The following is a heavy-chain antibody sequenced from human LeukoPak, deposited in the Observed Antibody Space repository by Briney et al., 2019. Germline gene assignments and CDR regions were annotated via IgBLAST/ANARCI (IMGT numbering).Heavy chain of an antibody. Sequence: GGSLRLSCAASGFTFSSYSMNWVRQAPGKGLEWVSSISSSSSYIYYADSVKGRFTISRDNAKNSLYLQMNSLRAEDTAVYYCAKDLSALVVVRTDYWGQGTLVTVSS. V-gene: IGHV3-21*04. J-gene: IGHJ4*02. CDR3: AKDLSALVVVRTDY. CDR1: GFTFSSYS. CDR2: ISSSSSYI. D-gene: IGHD3-22*01.